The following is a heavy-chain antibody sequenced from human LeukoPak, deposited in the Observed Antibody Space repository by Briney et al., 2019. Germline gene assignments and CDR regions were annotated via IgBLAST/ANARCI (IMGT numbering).Heavy chain of an antibody. D-gene: IGHD6-19*01. CDR2: ISSSSSTI. CDR1: GFTFSSYT. J-gene: IGHJ4*02. Sequence: GGSLRLSCAASGFTFSSYTMNWVRQAPGKGLEWVSYISSSSSTIYYADSVKGRFTISRDNVKNSLYLQMNSLRAEDTAVYYCASGSNGSQRYWGQGTLVTASS. CDR3: ASGSNGSQRY. V-gene: IGHV3-48*01.